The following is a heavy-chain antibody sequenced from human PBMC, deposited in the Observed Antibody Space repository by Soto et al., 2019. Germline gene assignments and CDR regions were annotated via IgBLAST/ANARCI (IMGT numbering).Heavy chain of an antibody. Sequence: SETLSLTCTVSGGSISSYYWSWIRQPPGKGLEWIGYIYYSGSTNYNPSLKSRVTISVDTSKNQFSLKLSSVTAADTAVYYCARVITMVRGTVYYMDVWGKGTTVTVSS. J-gene: IGHJ6*03. CDR3: ARVITMVRGTVYYMDV. V-gene: IGHV4-59*01. D-gene: IGHD3-10*01. CDR1: GGSISSYY. CDR2: IYYSGST.